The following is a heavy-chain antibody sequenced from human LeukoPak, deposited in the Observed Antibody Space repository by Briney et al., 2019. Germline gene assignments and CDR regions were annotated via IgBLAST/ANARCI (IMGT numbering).Heavy chain of an antibody. Sequence: SETLSLTCTVSGGSISSYYWGWIRQPPGKGLEWIGSIYYSGTTYYSPSLKSRITISIDTSKNQFSLKLNSVTAADTAVYYCARATEMTTVTSNFDSWGQGTLVTVSS. CDR2: IYYSGTT. CDR3: ARATEMTTVTSNFDS. CDR1: GGSISSYY. J-gene: IGHJ4*02. D-gene: IGHD4-17*01. V-gene: IGHV4-39*01.